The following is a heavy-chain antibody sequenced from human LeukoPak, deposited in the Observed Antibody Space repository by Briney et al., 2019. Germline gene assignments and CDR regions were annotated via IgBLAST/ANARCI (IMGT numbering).Heavy chain of an antibody. J-gene: IGHJ4*02. D-gene: IGHD6-19*01. CDR1: GGSFSGYY. Sequence: PETLSLTCAVYGGSFSGYYWSWIRQPPGKGLEWIGEINHSGSTNYNPSLKSRVTISVDTSKNQFSLKLSSVTAADTAVYYCARTSSSGLVGGYYFDYWGQGTLVTVSS. V-gene: IGHV4-34*01. CDR2: INHSGST. CDR3: ARTSSSGLVGGYYFDY.